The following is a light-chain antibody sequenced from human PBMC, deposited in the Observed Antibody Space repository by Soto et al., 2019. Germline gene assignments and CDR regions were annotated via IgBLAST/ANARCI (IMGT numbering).Light chain of an antibody. J-gene: IGKJ1*01. CDR3: QQYGASPWT. Sequence: EIVLTQSPDTLSLSPGERPTLSSRASLSVPNRRLAWYQQKPHQAPSLVLSDTSIRATGIPDRFSGSGSGTDFSLIIGRLEPDDFAVYICQQYGASPWTFGQGTKVDIK. CDR2: DTS. CDR1: LSVPNRR. V-gene: IGKV3-20*01.